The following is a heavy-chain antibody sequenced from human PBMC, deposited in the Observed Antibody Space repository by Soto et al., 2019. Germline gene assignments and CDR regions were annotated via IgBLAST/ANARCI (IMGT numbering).Heavy chain of an antibody. J-gene: IGHJ3*02. CDR2: IYYSGST. D-gene: IGHD1-26*01. Sequence: PSETLSLTCTVSGGSISSYYWSWIRQPPGKGLEWIGYIYYSGSTNYNPSLKSRVTISVDTSKNQFSLKLSSVTAADTAVYYCARLVGHQSDAFDIWGQGTMVTVS. CDR3: ARLVGHQSDAFDI. V-gene: IGHV4-59*08. CDR1: GGSISSYY.